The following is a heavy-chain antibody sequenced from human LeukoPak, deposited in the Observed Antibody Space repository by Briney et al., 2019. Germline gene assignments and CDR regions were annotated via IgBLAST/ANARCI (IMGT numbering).Heavy chain of an antibody. CDR1: GFRFGGFA. CDR3: AKKEGRTYSSWYMDA. D-gene: IGHD2-21*01. J-gene: IGHJ6*03. Sequence: GGSLRLSCAASGFRFGGFAMSWVRQAPGKGLEWVSGIIGSGATTFYADSVKGRFSISRDNSKNTLYLQMNSLRAEDTAIYYCAKKEGRTYSSWYMDAWGKGTTVTVSS. V-gene: IGHV3-23*01. CDR2: IIGSGATT.